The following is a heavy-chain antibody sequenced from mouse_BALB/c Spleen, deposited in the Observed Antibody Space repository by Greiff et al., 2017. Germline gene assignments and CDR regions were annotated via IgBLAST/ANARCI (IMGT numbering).Heavy chain of an antibody. D-gene: IGHD2-4*01. CDR3: ARRMINYAMDC. J-gene: IGHJ4*01. V-gene: IGHV5-6-2*01. CDR1: GFTFSSYY. CDR2: INSNGGST. Sequence: EVMLVVSGGGLVKLGGSLKLSCAASGFTFSSYYMSWVRQTPEKRLELVAAINSNGGSTYYPDTVKGRFTISRDNAKNTLYLQMSSLKSEDTALYYCARRMINYAMDCWGQGTSVTVSS.